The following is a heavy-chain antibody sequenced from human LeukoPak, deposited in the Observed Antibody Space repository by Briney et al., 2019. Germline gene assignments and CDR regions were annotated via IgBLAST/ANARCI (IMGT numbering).Heavy chain of an antibody. CDR1: GYTFTSYG. J-gene: IGHJ3*02. V-gene: IGHV1-18*01. Sequence: GASVKVSCKASGYTFTSYGISWVRQAPGQGLEWMGWISAYNGNTNYAQKLQGRVTMTTDTSTSTAYMELRSLRSDDTAVYYCARDRWVTATNDAFDIWGQGTMVTVSS. CDR3: ARDRWVTATNDAFDI. CDR2: ISAYNGNT. D-gene: IGHD2-21*02.